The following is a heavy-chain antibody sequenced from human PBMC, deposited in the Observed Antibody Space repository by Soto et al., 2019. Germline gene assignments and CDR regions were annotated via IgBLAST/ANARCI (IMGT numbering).Heavy chain of an antibody. CDR2: IWYDGSNK. CDR3: ARDSLPSGYGDYIDGWFDP. V-gene: IGHV3-33*01. J-gene: IGHJ5*02. Sequence: QVQLVESGGGVVQPGRSLRLSCAASGFTFSSYGMHWVRQAPGKGLEWVTVIWYDGSNKYYADSVKGRFTISRDNSKNTLYLQMNSLRAEDTAVYYCARDSLPSGYGDYIDGWFDPWGQGTLVTVSS. CDR1: GFTFSSYG. D-gene: IGHD4-17*01.